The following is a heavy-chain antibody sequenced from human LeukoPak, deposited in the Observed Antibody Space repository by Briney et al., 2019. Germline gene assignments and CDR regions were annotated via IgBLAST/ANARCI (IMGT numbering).Heavy chain of an antibody. Sequence: PSETLSLTCTVSGDSISDYYWSWIRQPAGKGLQWIGRIDTSGNTNYNPSLKSRVTMSLDTSKNQFSLEVVSVTAADTAVYYCARAASGDAVYYGSGRRYYSYYMDVWGKGTTVTISS. CDR1: GDSISDYY. D-gene: IGHD3-10*01. J-gene: IGHJ6*03. CDR2: IDTSGNT. V-gene: IGHV4-4*07. CDR3: ARAASGDAVYYGSGRRYYSYYMDV.